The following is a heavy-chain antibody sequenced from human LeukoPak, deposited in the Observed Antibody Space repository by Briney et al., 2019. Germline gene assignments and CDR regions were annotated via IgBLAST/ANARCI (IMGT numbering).Heavy chain of an antibody. CDR2: INHSGST. CDR1: GGSFSGYY. CDR3: AGQTAMVAYNWFDP. J-gene: IGHJ5*02. Sequence: SETLSLTCAVYGGSFSGYYWSWIRQPPGKGLEWIGEINHSGSTNYNPSLKSRVTISVDTSKNQFSLKLSSVTAADTAVYYCAGQTAMVAYNWFDPWGQGTLVTVSS. D-gene: IGHD5-18*01. V-gene: IGHV4-34*01.